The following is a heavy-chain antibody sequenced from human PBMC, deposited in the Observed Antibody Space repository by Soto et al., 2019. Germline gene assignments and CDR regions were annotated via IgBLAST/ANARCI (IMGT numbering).Heavy chain of an antibody. J-gene: IGHJ3*02. V-gene: IGHV3-33*01. Sequence: GGSLRLSCAASGFTFSSYGMHWVRQAPGKGLEWVAVIWYDGSNKYYADSVKGRFTISRDNSKNTLYLQMNSLRAEDTAVYYCARVGNYDFWSGNYAFDIWGQGTMVTVSS. CDR1: GFTFSSYG. CDR3: ARVGNYDFWSGNYAFDI. D-gene: IGHD3-3*01. CDR2: IWYDGSNK.